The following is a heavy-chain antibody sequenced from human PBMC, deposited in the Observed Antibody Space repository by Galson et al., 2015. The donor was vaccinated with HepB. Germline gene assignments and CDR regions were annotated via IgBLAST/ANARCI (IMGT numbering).Heavy chain of an antibody. Sequence: SLRLSCAASGFTFDDYTMHWVRQAPGKGLEWVSLISWDGGSTYYADSVKGRFTISRDNSKNSLYLQMNSLRTEDTALYYCAKDMGLWELRSGAFDIWGQGTMVTVSS. D-gene: IGHD1-26*01. CDR3: AKDMGLWELRSGAFDI. V-gene: IGHV3-43*01. CDR2: ISWDGGST. J-gene: IGHJ3*02. CDR1: GFTFDDYT.